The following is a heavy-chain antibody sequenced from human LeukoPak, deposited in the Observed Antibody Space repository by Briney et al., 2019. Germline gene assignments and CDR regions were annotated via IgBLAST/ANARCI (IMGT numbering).Heavy chain of an antibody. J-gene: IGHJ5*02. V-gene: IGHV3-30*03. D-gene: IGHD4-17*01. CDR3: ARDVRYGDYAGWFDP. CDR2: ISYDGSNK. CDR1: GFTFSSYG. Sequence: GRSLRLSCAASGFTFSSYGMHWVRQAPGKGLEWVAVISYDGSNKYYADSVKGRFTISRDNSKNTLYLQMNSLRAEDTAVYYCARDVRYGDYAGWFDPWGQGTLVTVSS.